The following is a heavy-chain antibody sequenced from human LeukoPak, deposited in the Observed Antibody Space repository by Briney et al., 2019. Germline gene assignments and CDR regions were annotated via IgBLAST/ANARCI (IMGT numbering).Heavy chain of an antibody. CDR1: GGSFSGYY. CDR3: ARGIGGYSDY. D-gene: IGHD2-15*01. Sequence: SETLSLTCAVYGGSFSGYYWSWIRRPPGKGLEWIGEINHSGSTNYNPSLKSRVTISVDTSKNQFSLKLSSVTAADTAVYYCARGIGGYSDYWGQGTLATVSS. J-gene: IGHJ4*02. CDR2: INHSGST. V-gene: IGHV4-34*01.